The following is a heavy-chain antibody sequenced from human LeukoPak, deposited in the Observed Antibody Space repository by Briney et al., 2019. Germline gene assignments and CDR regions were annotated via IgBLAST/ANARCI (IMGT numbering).Heavy chain of an antibody. CDR3: ARAPYGDPFDY. CDR2: IYHSGST. V-gene: IGHV4-38-2*02. J-gene: IGHJ4*02. D-gene: IGHD4-17*01. CDR1: GYSISSGYY. Sequence: PSETLSLTCTVSGYSISSGYYWGWIRQPPGKGLEWIGSIYHSGSTYYNPSLKSRVTISVDTSKNQFSLKLSSVTAADTAVYYCARAPYGDPFDYWGQGTLVTVSS.